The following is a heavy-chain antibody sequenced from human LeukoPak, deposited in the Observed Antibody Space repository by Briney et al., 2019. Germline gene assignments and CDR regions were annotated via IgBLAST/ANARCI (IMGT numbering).Heavy chain of an antibody. D-gene: IGHD2-15*01. J-gene: IGHJ4*02. CDR3: AKQLGYCSDGSCYFPY. CDR1: GFTFGDYA. V-gene: IGHV3-23*01. CDR2: ISNNGGYT. Sequence: GGSLRLSCTASGFTFGDYAMSWFRQAPGKGLEWVSAISNNGGYTYYADSVQGRFTISRDNSKSTLCLQMNSLRAEDTAVYYCAKQLGYCSDGSCYFPYWGQGTLVTVS.